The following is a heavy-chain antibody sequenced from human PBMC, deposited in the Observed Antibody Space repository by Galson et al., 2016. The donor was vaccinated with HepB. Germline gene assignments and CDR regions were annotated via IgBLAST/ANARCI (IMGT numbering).Heavy chain of an antibody. CDR1: GFTFSSYD. CDR2: IWYDGSHE. V-gene: IGHV3-33*06. D-gene: IGHD6-19*01. CDR3: AKNSYSSAWYPDY. J-gene: IGHJ4*02. Sequence: SLRLSCAASGFTFSSYDMHWVRQAPGKGLEWVAVIWYDGSHEYYADSGKGRFTISRDNSKNTVYLQMNSLSAEDTAVYYFAKNSYSSAWYPDYWVQGTLVTVSS.